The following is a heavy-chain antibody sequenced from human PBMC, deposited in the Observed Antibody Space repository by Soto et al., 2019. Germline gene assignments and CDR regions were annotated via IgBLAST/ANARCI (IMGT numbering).Heavy chain of an antibody. CDR2: VKDGGHT. CDR1: GGSLSGYY. J-gene: IGHJ4*02. D-gene: IGHD5-12*01. Sequence: QVQLQQWGAGLLKPSETLSLNCAVTGGSLSGYYWSWIRQPPGKGLEWIGEVKDGGHTNYSPSLRARVTISSDTSNNQFDLRLTSVTAADTGVYYCARGQEGVVATHWDQGSLVTVSS. V-gene: IGHV4-34*01. CDR3: ARGQEGVVATH.